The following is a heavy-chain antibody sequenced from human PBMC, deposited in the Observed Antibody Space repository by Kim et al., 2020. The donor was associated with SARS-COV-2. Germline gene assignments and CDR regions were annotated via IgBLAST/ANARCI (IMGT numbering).Heavy chain of an antibody. CDR3: ARQYDVLRWFGELGYYFDY. J-gene: IGHJ4*02. CDR1: GFTFSSYG. D-gene: IGHD3-10*01. V-gene: IGHV3-33*01. CDR2: IWNDGSNK. Sequence: GGSLRLSCAASGFTFSSYGMHWVSQAAGKGLEWVAVIWNDGSNKYYADSVKGRFTISRDNSKNTLTLQMNSLRAEDTAVYYCARQYDVLRWFGELGYYFDYCGQRTLGTVSS.